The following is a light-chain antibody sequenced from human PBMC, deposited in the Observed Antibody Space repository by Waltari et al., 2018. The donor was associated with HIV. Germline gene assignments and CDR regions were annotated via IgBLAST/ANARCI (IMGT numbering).Light chain of an antibody. Sequence: EIALTQSPGTLSLSPGERATLSCRASQTISSTYLAWYQQKPGQAHRLLLYCASSRATGIPDRFSGSGSGTDFTLTISSLEPEDCAVYYCQQYIGSPRTFGQGTKVELK. CDR2: CAS. CDR3: QQYIGSPRT. J-gene: IGKJ1*01. V-gene: IGKV3-20*01. CDR1: QTISSTY.